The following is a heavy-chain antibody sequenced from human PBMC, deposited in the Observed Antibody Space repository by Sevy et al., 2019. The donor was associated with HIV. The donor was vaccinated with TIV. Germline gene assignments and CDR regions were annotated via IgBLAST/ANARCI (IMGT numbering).Heavy chain of an antibody. V-gene: IGHV3-7*01. D-gene: IGHD6-13*01. J-gene: IGHJ4*02. CDR3: VRAIAADASL. Sequence: GGSLRLSCAASGFTPNSYWMSWVRQAPGKGLEWVANIKQDGSVKYYVDSVKGRLTISRDNARNLVYLQMSSLTAEDTALYYCVRAIAADASLWGQGTLVTVSS. CDR1: GFTPNSYW. CDR2: IKQDGSVK.